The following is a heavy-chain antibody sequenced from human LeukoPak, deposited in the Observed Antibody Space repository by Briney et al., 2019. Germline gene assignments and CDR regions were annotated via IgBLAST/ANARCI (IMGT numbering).Heavy chain of an antibody. CDR1: GFTFSNYA. CDR2: IWYDGSNK. Sequence: PGGSLRLSCAASGFTFSNYAMHWVRQAPGKGLEWVAAIWYDGSNKYFADSVKGRFTLSRDNSKNTLYLQMNSLRAEDTAVYYCARTRDLRYYFDYWGQGTLVTVSS. D-gene: IGHD3-3*01. CDR3: ARTRDLRYYFDY. J-gene: IGHJ4*02. V-gene: IGHV3-33*01.